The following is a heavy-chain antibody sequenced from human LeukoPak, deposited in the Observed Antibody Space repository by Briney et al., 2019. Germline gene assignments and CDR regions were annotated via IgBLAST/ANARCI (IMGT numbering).Heavy chain of an antibody. Sequence: ASVKVSCKASGYTFIGYYIHWVRQAPGQGLEWMGFINPSGSSAAYAQKFQGRLTMTRDMFTSTDYMELTSLTSDDTAVYYCARDNSVGETAWWFDPWGQGTLVTVSS. CDR1: GYTFIGYY. D-gene: IGHD1-26*01. J-gene: IGHJ5*02. CDR3: ARDNSVGETAWWFDP. CDR2: INPSGSSA. V-gene: IGHV1-46*01.